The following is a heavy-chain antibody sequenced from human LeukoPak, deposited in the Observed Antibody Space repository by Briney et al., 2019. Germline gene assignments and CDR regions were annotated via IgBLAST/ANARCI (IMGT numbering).Heavy chain of an antibody. CDR3: TRDGSGSRIPFDY. CDR2: IESDVSNT. V-gene: IGHV3-74*01. J-gene: IGHJ4*02. Sequence: GGSLRLSCAASGFAFGSHWMHWVRQAPGKGLVWVARIESDVSNTRYADSVKGRFTISRDNANKTLYLQMNSLRAEDTAVYYCTRDGSGSRIPFDYWGQGTLVTVSS. CDR1: GFAFGSHW. D-gene: IGHD1-26*01.